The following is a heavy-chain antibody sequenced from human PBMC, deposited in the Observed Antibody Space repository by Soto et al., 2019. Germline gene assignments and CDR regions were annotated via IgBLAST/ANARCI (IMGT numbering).Heavy chain of an antibody. CDR3: AKGAELDV. J-gene: IGHJ6*04. Sequence: EVLLLESGGGLVQPGGSLRLSCEASGFSFSSFAMNWVRQAPGKGLEWVSAIGDSGASTYYADSVKGRFTISRDNSRNTLYRQLNSLRAEDTAVYYCAKGAELDVRGNGNTVTVSS. D-gene: IGHD1-26*01. CDR2: IGDSGAST. V-gene: IGHV3-23*01. CDR1: GFSFSSFA.